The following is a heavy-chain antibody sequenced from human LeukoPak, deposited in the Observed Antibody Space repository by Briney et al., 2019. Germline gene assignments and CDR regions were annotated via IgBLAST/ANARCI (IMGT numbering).Heavy chain of an antibody. Sequence: GGSLRLSCTTSGFTFGDYGMSWVRQAPGKGLEWVGFIRSKAYGGTTENAASVKGRFTISRDDSKSIAHLQMNSLKAEDTAVYYCARSIEMATIIYMDAWGKGTTVTVSS. CDR3: ARSIEMATIIYMDA. CDR1: GFTFGDYG. V-gene: IGHV3-49*04. J-gene: IGHJ6*03. CDR2: IRSKAYGGTT. D-gene: IGHD5-24*01.